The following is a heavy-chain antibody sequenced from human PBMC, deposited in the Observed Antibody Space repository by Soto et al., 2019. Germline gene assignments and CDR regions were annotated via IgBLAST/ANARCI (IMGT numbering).Heavy chain of an antibody. D-gene: IGHD2-21*02. J-gene: IGHJ4*02. CDR2: ISANSASI. CDR1: GFIFSSYS. V-gene: IGHV3-23*01. CDR3: AKKRRSGGDNWYFDR. Sequence: EVQLLESGGGLVQPGGSLTLSCAASGFIFSSYSMYWVRQAPGKGPEAVSGISANSASILYADSVKGRFTISRDNSKNTLYLQLNSLRADDTALYYCAKKRRSGGDNWYFDRWGQGTLVTVSS.